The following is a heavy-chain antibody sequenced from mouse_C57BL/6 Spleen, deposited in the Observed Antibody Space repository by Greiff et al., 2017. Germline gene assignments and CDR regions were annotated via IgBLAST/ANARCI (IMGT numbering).Heavy chain of an antibody. D-gene: IGHD1-1*01. CDR1: GYTFTDYY. Sequence: VQLQQSGPELVKPGASVKISCKASGYTFTDYYMNWVKQSHGKSLEWIGDINPNNGGTSYNQKFKGKATLTVDKSSSTAYMELRSLTSEDSAVYYCAAVVVDYWGQGTTLTVSS. V-gene: IGHV1-26*01. CDR3: AAVVVDY. J-gene: IGHJ2*01. CDR2: INPNNGGT.